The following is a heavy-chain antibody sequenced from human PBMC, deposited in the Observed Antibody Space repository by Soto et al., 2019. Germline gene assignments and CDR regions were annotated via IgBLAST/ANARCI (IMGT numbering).Heavy chain of an antibody. J-gene: IGHJ6*02. CDR1: RYTFTNFY. Sequence: GSVKVSCKASRYTFTNFYIHCLLQARGRWREGMGIINPSGGSTTYPQKFQVRVTMTRDTSTSTVHMELITLRSEDTAVYYCARCSVGRPLDVLGPGTTVAVSS. V-gene: IGHV1-46*01. CDR2: INPSGGST. CDR3: ARCSVGRPLDV. D-gene: IGHD1-26*01.